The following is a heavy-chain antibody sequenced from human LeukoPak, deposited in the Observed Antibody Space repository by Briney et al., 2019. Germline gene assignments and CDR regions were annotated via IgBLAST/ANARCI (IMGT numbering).Heavy chain of an antibody. J-gene: IGHJ5*02. CDR2: IIPIFGTA. V-gene: IGHV1-69*13. CDR3: ARDPRTSPAATLTGDWFDP. D-gene: IGHD2-2*01. CDR1: GGTFSSYA. Sequence: ASVKVSCKASGGTFSSYAISWVRQAPGQGLEWMGGIIPIFGTANYAQKFQGRVTITADESTSTAYMELSSLRSEDTAVYYCARDPRTSPAATLTGDWFDPWGQGTLVTVSS.